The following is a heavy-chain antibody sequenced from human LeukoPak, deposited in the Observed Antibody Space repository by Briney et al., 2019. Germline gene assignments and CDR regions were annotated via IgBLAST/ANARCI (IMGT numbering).Heavy chain of an antibody. CDR3: ARGYSSSFYYMDV. V-gene: IGHV1-2*02. Sequence: GASVKVSCKASGYTFTGYYMHWVRQAPGQGLERMGWINPNSGGTNYAQKFQGRVTMTRDTSISTAYMELSRLRSDDTAVYYCARGYSSSFYYMDVWGKGTTVTVSS. D-gene: IGHD6-6*01. CDR2: INPNSGGT. J-gene: IGHJ6*03. CDR1: GYTFTGYY.